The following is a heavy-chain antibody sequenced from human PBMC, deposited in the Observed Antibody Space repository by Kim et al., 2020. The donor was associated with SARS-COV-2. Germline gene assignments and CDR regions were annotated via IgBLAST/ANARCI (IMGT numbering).Heavy chain of an antibody. Sequence: GGSLRLSCAASGFTFSSYAMSWVRQAPGKGLEWVSAISGSGGSTYYADSVKGRFTISRDNSKNTLYLQMNSLRAEDTAVYYCARKGRVQLWLLYYYYMDVWGKGTTVTVSS. CDR1: GFTFSSYA. D-gene: IGHD5-18*01. CDR2: ISGSGGST. CDR3: ARKGRVQLWLLYYYYMDV. J-gene: IGHJ6*03. V-gene: IGHV3-23*01.